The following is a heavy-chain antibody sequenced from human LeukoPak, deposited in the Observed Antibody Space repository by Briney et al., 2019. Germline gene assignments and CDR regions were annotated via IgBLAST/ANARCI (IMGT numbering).Heavy chain of an antibody. J-gene: IGHJ4*02. CDR3: ARGRWLEGEYYFDY. V-gene: IGHV1-8*03. CDR2: MNPNSGNT. Sequence: VASVKVSCKASGYTFTSYDINWVRQATGQGLEWMGWMNPNSGNTGYAQKFQGRVTITRNTSISTAYMELSSLRSEDTAVYYCARGRWLEGEYYFDYWGQGTLVTVSS. CDR1: GYTFTSYD. D-gene: IGHD3-16*01.